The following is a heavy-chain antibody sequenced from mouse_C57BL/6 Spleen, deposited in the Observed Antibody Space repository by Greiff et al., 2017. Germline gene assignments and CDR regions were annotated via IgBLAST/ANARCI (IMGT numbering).Heavy chain of an antibody. CDR1: GYTFTDYY. D-gene: IGHD2-4*01. Sequence: EVQLHQSGPVLVKPGASVKMSCKASGYTFTDYYMNWVKQSHGKSLEWIGVINPYNGGTSYNQKFKGKATLTVDKSSSPAYMELNSLTSEDSAVYYCARVKDYDYAMDYWGQGTSVTVSS. J-gene: IGHJ4*01. CDR2: INPYNGGT. V-gene: IGHV1-19*01. CDR3: ARVKDYDYAMDY.